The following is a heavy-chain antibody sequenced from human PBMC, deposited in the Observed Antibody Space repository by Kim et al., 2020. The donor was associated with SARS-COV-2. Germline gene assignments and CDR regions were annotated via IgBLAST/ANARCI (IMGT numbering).Heavy chain of an antibody. CDR3: ATYSVAGFDP. V-gene: IGHV4-4*09. CDR2: ST. D-gene: IGHD2-15*01. J-gene: IGHJ5*02. Sequence: STNYNPSLKSRVTISVDTSKNHFSLKLSSVTAADTAVYYCATYSVAGFDPWGQGTLVTVSS.